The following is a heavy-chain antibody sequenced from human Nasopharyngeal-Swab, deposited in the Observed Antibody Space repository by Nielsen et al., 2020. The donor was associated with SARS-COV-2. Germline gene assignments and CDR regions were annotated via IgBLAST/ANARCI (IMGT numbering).Heavy chain of an antibody. V-gene: IGHV4-61*02. D-gene: IGHD6-13*01. J-gene: IGHJ6*02. CDR3: ARAAYRAAAGPRSYYYYGMDV. CDR2: IYTSGST. Sequence: LRLSCTVSGGSISSGSYYWSWIRQPAGKGLEWIGRIYTSGSTNYNPSLKSRVTISVDTSKNQFSLKLSSVTAADTAVYYCARAAYRAAAGPRSYYYYGMDVWGQGTTVTVSS. CDR1: GGSISSGSYY.